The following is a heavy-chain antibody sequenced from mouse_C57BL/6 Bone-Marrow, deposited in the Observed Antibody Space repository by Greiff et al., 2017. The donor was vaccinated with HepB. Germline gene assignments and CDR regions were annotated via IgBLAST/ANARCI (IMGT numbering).Heavy chain of an antibody. CDR2: IRNKANGYTT. J-gene: IGHJ1*03. CDR1: GFTFTDYY. D-gene: IGHD1-1*01. Sequence: EVQGVESGGGLVQPGGSLSLSCAASGFTFTDYYMSWVRQPPGKALEWLGFIRNKANGYTTEYSASVKGRFTISRDNSKSILYLQMNALGAEDSATYYCARYHYYGSSYGYFDVWGTGTTVTVSS. V-gene: IGHV7-3*01. CDR3: ARYHYYGSSYGYFDV.